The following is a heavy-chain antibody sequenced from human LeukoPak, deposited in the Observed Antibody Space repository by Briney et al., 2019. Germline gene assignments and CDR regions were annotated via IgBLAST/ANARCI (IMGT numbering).Heavy chain of an antibody. V-gene: IGHV5-51*01. Sequence: GESLKISCKGSGYSFSNYWIAWVRQMPGKGLEWMGIIYPGDSDTRYSPSFQGQVTISADKSISTAYLQWSSLKASDTAMYYCARQRRSYDSSGYLDYWGQGTLVTVSS. CDR3: ARQRRSYDSSGYLDY. CDR1: GYSFSNYW. J-gene: IGHJ4*02. CDR2: IYPGDSDT. D-gene: IGHD3-22*01.